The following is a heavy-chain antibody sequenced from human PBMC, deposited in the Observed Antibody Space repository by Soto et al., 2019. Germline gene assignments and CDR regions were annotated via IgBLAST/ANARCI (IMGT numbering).Heavy chain of an antibody. CDR2: IIPIFGTA. J-gene: IGHJ4*02. D-gene: IGHD5-18*01. Sequence: SVKVSCKASGGTFSSYAISCVRQAPGQGLEWMGGIIPIFGTANYAQKFQGRVTITADESTSTAYMELSSLRSEDTAVYYCARDRWARGYSYGPFDYWGQGTLVTVSS. CDR1: GGTFSSYA. V-gene: IGHV1-69*13. CDR3: ARDRWARGYSYGPFDY.